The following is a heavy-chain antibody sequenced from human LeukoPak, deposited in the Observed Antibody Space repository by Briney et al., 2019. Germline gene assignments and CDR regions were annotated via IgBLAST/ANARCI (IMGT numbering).Heavy chain of an antibody. CDR2: ISSNGDTI. V-gene: IGHV3-48*03. D-gene: IGHD3-16*01. CDR1: GFTFSSYE. Sequence: GGSLRLSCVASGFTFSSYEMTWVRQAPGKGLEWLSYISSNGDTIYYADSVKGRLTISRDNAKTSLYLQMTSLRAEDTALYYCARRGSMDVWGQGTTVTVSS. J-gene: IGHJ6*02. CDR3: ARRGSMDV.